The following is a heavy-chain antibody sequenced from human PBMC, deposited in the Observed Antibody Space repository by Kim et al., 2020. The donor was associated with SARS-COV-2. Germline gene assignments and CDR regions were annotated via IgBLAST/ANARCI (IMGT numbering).Heavy chain of an antibody. J-gene: IGHJ4*02. D-gene: IGHD6-19*01. CDR3: ASGGWELYYFDY. CDR1: GFTFSSYA. Sequence: GGSLRLSCAASGFTFSSYAMHWVRQAPGKGLEWVAVISYDGSNKYYADSVKGRFTISRDNSKNTLYLQMNSLRAEDTAVYYCASGGWELYYFDYWGQGTLVTVSS. V-gene: IGHV3-30*04. CDR2: ISYDGSNK.